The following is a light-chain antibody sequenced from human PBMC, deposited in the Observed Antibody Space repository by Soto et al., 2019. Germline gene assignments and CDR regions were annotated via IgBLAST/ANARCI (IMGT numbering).Light chain of an antibody. CDR3: QRGYNTPTLT. CDR2: DAX. CDR1: RSIXXX. J-gene: IGKJ1*01. V-gene: IGKV1-39*01. Sequence: DIHKTQSPSFLSASVRDRVSITCRASRSIXXXLXXXXQKXXXXPKLXXXDAXTLESGVPSRFSGTGSGKEFTLAISSLQPEYFSTYYCQRGYNTPTLTFGQGTKVDIK.